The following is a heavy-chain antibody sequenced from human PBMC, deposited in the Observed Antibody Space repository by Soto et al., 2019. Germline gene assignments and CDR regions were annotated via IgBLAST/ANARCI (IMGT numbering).Heavy chain of an antibody. CDR3: AKDVGEYSGYDDAFDI. D-gene: IGHD5-12*01. J-gene: IGHJ3*02. CDR1: GFTFSSYA. Sequence: GVFLRLSCAASGFTFSSYAMSWVRQAPGKGLEWVSAISGSGGSTYYADSVKGRFTISRDNSKNTLYLQMNSLRAEDTAVYYCAKDVGEYSGYDDAFDIWGQGTMVTVSS. CDR2: ISGSGGST. V-gene: IGHV3-23*01.